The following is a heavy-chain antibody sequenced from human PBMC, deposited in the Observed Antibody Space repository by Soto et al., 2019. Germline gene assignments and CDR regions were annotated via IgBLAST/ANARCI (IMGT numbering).Heavy chain of an antibody. CDR1: GGTFSSYA. J-gene: IGHJ6*02. D-gene: IGHD3-10*01. Sequence: GASVKVSCKASGGTFSSYAISWVRQAPGQGLEWMGGIIPIFGTANYAQKFQGRVTITADESTSTAYMELSSLRSEDTAVHYCARDRNYYGSGSYYNEERYYYYGMDVWGQGTTVTVSS. CDR3: ARDRNYYGSGSYYNEERYYYYGMDV. V-gene: IGHV1-69*13. CDR2: IIPIFGTA.